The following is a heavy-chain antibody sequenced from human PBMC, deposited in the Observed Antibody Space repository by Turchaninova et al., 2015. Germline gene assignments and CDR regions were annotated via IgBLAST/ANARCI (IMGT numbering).Heavy chain of an antibody. CDR3: ARALYSSSSPVDY. J-gene: IGHJ4*02. D-gene: IGHD6-6*01. V-gene: IGHV4-4*02. CDR2: IYHSGST. Sequence: QVQLQESGPGLVKPSGTLSLTCAVSGGSISSSNWLSGVRQPPGKGLEWIGEIYHSGSTNYNPALKSRVTISVDKSKNQFSLKLSSVTAADTAVYYCARALYSSSSPVDYWGQGTLVTVSS. CDR1: GGSISSSNW.